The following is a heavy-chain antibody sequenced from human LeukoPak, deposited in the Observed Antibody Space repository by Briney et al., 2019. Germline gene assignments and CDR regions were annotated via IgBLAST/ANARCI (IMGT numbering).Heavy chain of an antibody. Sequence: SETLSLTCTVSGYSISSGYYWGWIRQPPGKGLEWIGSIYHSGSTYYNPSLKSQVSISIDTSKNQFSLKLTSVTAADTAVYYCARQTGSGLFILPGGQGTLVTVSS. J-gene: IGHJ4*02. CDR1: GYSISSGYY. CDR2: IYHSGST. CDR3: ARQTGSGLFILP. D-gene: IGHD3/OR15-3a*01. V-gene: IGHV4-38-2*02.